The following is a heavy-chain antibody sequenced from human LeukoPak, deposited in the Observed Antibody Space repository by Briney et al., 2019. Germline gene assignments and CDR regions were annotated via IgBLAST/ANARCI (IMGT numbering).Heavy chain of an antibody. CDR2: ITASGVTT. CDR3: AEAPFDTSGLSSPNYFDY. V-gene: IGHV3-23*01. J-gene: IGHJ4*02. Sequence: GGPLRLSCAASGFTFNNYAMNWVRQAPGKGLEWISTITASGVTTYYADSVKGRFTISRGNSKSTLYLQMNSLRAEDTAVYYCAEAPFDTSGLSSPNYFDYWGQGTLVTVSS. D-gene: IGHD3-22*01. CDR1: GFTFNNYA.